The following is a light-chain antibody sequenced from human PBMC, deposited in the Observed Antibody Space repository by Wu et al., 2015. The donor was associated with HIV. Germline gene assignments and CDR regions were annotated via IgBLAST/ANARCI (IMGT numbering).Light chain of an antibody. Sequence: IRMTQSPSSLSASTGDKITITCRASQDVGNYLAWYQQKPGKAPQLLIYGASTLQNGVPSRFSGSGSGTDFTLTINCLQSEDYASYYCQQFYNYPWTFGQGTKVEIK. CDR2: GAS. J-gene: IGKJ1*01. V-gene: IGKV1-8*01. CDR1: QDVGNY. CDR3: QQFYNYPWT.